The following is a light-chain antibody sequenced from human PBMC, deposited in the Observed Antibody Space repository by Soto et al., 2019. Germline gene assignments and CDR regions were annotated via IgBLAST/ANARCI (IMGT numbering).Light chain of an antibody. J-gene: IGLJ1*01. CDR1: SSDVGGYNY. Sequence: QSALTQPPSASGSPGQSVTISCTGTSSDVGGYNYVSWYQQHPGKAPKLMIYEVRQRPSGVPDRFSGSKSGNTASLTVSGLQAEDEADYYCNSYAGSNNVFGPGTKVTVL. CDR3: NSYAGSNNV. V-gene: IGLV2-8*01. CDR2: EVR.